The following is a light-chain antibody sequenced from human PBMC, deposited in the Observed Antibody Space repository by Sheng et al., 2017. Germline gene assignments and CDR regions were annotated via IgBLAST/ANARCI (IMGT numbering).Light chain of an antibody. V-gene: IGKV1-5*03. CDR3: QQYSSYGT. CDR1: QSVRMW. CDR2: KTS. Sequence: DIQMTQSPSTLSASVGDRVTITCRASQSVRMWLAWYQQKPGKAPKLLIYKTSTLQTGVPSRFSGSASGTEFTLTITSLQTDDFATYYCQQYSSYGTFGQGTRLEIK. J-gene: IGKJ1*01.